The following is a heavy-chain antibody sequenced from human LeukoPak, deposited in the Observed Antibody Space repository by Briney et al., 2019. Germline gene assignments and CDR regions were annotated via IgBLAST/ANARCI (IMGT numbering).Heavy chain of an antibody. V-gene: IGHV1-8*03. J-gene: IGHJ6*03. Sequence: GASVKVSCKASGYTFTGYYMHWVRQAPGQGLEWMGWMNPNSGNTGYAQKFQGRVTITRNTSISTAYMELSSLRSEDTAVYYCARGPSFRAVAESYYYYYMDVWGKGTTVTVSS. CDR1: GYTFTGYY. CDR3: ARGPSFRAVAESYYYYYMDV. CDR2: MNPNSGNT. D-gene: IGHD6-19*01.